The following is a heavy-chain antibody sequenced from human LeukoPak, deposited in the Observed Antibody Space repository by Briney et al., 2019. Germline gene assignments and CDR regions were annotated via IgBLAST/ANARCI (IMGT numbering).Heavy chain of an antibody. Sequence: GGSLRLSCAASGFTFSSYSMNWVRQAPGKGLEWVSSIGSSSSYIYYADSVKGRFTISRDNAKDSLYLQMNSLRAEDTAVYYCARVAETYCSSTSCYTSAYFDYWGQGTLVTVSS. CDR2: IGSSSSYI. V-gene: IGHV3-21*01. CDR1: GFTFSSYS. D-gene: IGHD2-2*02. J-gene: IGHJ4*02. CDR3: ARVAETYCSSTSCYTSAYFDY.